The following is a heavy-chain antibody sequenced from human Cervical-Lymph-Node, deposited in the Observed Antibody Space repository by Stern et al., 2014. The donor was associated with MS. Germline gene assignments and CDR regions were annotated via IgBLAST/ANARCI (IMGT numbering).Heavy chain of an antibody. V-gene: IGHV1-46*03. CDR2: INPNGGST. CDR3: ARDGGSGSLRYYYGMDV. CDR1: GYTFTTYY. J-gene: IGHJ6*02. Sequence: VQLVESGAEMKKPGASVKVSCKASGYTFTTYYIHWVRQAPGQGLEWMVVINPNGGSTRFAQKFQGRVTMTGDTSTSTIYLELSSLRSEDTAVYYCARDGGSGSLRYYYGMDVWGQGTTVTVSS. D-gene: IGHD3-10*01.